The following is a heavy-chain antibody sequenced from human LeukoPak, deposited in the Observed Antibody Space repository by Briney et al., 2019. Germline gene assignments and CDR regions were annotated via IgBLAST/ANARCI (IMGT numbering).Heavy chain of an antibody. CDR2: ISGSGGST. J-gene: IGHJ4*02. D-gene: IGHD3-16*01. CDR3: AKGGVYDYVWGRLDY. V-gene: IGHV3-23*01. CDR1: GFTFSSYA. Sequence: PGGSLRLSCAASGFTFSSYAMSWVRQAPGKGLEWVSAISGSGGSTNYADSVKGRFTISRDNSKNTLYLQMNSLRAEDTAVYYCAKGGVYDYVWGRLDYWGQGTLVTVSS.